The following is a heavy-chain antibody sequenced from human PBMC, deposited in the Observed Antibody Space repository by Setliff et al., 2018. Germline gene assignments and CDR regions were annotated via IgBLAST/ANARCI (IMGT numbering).Heavy chain of an antibody. CDR1: GDSISSSSYY. CDR2: INYSGIT. V-gene: IGHV4-39*01. D-gene: IGHD1-1*01. J-gene: IGHJ4*02. Sequence: SETLSLTCSVSGDSISSSSYYWGWIRQPPGKGLEWIGSINYSGITYYSPSLKSRVIVSVDTSKNQFSLKLSSVTAADTAVYYCATTGTYRYFDYWGQGILVTSPQ. CDR3: ATTGTYRYFDY.